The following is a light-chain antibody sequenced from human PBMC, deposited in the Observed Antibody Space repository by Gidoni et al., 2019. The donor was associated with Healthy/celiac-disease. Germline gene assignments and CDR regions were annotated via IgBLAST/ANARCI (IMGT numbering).Light chain of an antibody. Sequence: SSELTQPLSVSVSPGQTASITCSGDKLGDKYACWYQQKPGQSPVLAIYQDSKRPSGIPERFSGSNSGNTATLTISGTQAMDEADYYCQAWDSSSYVFGTGTKVTVL. CDR3: QAWDSSSYV. V-gene: IGLV3-1*01. CDR1: KLGDKY. CDR2: QDS. J-gene: IGLJ1*01.